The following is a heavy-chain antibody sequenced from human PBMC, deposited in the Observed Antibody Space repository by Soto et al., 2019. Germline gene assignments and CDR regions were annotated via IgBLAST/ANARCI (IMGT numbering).Heavy chain of an antibody. CDR2: IIPILGTA. CDR1: GGTFSTYG. Sequence: QVQLVQSGAEVKQPGSSVKVSCKASGGTFSTYGINWVRQAPAQGLEWMGGIIPILGTANYAQKFQGRVTITADESTSTAYMELSSLRSEDTAVYYCARGSYGDYAYWGQGTLVTVSS. D-gene: IGHD4-17*01. V-gene: IGHV1-69*01. J-gene: IGHJ4*02. CDR3: ARGSYGDYAY.